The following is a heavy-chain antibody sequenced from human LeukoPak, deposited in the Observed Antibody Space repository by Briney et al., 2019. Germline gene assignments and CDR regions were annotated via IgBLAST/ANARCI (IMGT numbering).Heavy chain of an antibody. V-gene: IGHV4-30-2*01. D-gene: IGHD1-1*01. J-gene: IGHJ5*02. Sequence: PSQTLSLTCAVFGGSISSGGYSWSWIRQPPGKGPEWIGYIYHSGSTYYNPSLKSRVTISVDRSKNQFSLKLSSVTAADTAVYYCARATGINWFDPWGQGTLVTVSS. CDR3: ARATGINWFDP. CDR2: IYHSGST. CDR1: GGSISSGGYS.